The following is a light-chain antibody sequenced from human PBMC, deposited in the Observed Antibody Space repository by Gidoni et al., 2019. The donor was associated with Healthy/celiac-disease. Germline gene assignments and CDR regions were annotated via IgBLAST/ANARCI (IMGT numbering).Light chain of an antibody. J-gene: IGKJ5*01. V-gene: IGKV3-15*01. Sequence: EIVMTQSPATLSVSPGERATLSCRASPCVSSNLAWYQQKPGQAPRLLIYGASTRAAGIPARFSGSGSGTEFTLTISSLQSEDFAVYYCQQYNNWPPITFGQGTRLEIK. CDR3: QQYNNWPPIT. CDR2: GAS. CDR1: PCVSSN.